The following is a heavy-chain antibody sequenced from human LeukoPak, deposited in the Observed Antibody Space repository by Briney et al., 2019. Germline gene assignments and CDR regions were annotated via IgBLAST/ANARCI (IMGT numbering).Heavy chain of an antibody. CDR1: GFTFSSYA. V-gene: IGHV3-23*01. J-gene: IGHJ5*02. Sequence: GGSLRLSCAASGFTFSSYAMSWVRQVPGKGLEWVSAISGSGGSTYYADSVKGRFTISRDNSKNTLYLQMNSLRAEDTAVYYCAKDRLDDSSGYDNWFDPWGQGTLVTVSS. D-gene: IGHD3-22*01. CDR2: ISGSGGST. CDR3: AKDRLDDSSGYDNWFDP.